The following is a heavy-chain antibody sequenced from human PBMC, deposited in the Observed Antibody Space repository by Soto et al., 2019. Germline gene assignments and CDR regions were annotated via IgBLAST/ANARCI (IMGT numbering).Heavy chain of an antibody. Sequence: QVQLQESGPGLVKPSETLSLTCTASGGSISNFYWNWIRQPPGKGLEWIGNIHSSENANYNPSLMGRVTISLDTSNNQCSLKMNSVTAADTAVYYCTTGSGWLTDHWGRGTLVTVSS. J-gene: IGHJ4*02. CDR3: TTGSGWLTDH. D-gene: IGHD6-19*01. CDR1: GGSISNFY. V-gene: IGHV4-4*08. CDR2: IHSSENA.